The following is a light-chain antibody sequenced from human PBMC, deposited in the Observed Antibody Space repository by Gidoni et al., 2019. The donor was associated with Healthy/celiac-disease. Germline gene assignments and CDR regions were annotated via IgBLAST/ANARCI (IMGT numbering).Light chain of an antibody. J-gene: IGKJ4*01. CDR2: DAS. Sequence: EIVLTQSLATLSLSLGERATLSCRASQSVSSYLAWYQQKPGQAPRLLIYDASNRATGIPARFSGSGSGTDFTLTSSSLEPEDFAVYYCQQRSNWLTFGGGTKVEIK. CDR1: QSVSSY. CDR3: QQRSNWLT. V-gene: IGKV3-11*01.